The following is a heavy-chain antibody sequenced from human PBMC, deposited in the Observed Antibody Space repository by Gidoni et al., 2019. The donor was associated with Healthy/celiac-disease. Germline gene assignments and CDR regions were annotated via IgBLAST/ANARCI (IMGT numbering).Heavy chain of an antibody. CDR3: ARASGSGYYYWENRNYFDY. CDR2: IYHSGST. Sequence: QVQLQESGPGLVKPSETLSLTCTVSGYSISSGYYWGWIRQPPGKGLEWIGSIYHSGSTYYNPSLKSRVTISVDTSKNQFSLKLSSVTAADTAVYYCARASGSGYYYWENRNYFDYWGQGTLVTVSS. J-gene: IGHJ4*02. D-gene: IGHD3-22*01. V-gene: IGHV4-38-2*02. CDR1: GYSISSGYY.